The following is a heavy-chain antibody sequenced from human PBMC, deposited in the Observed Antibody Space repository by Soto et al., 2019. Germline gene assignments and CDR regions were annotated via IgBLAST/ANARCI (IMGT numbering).Heavy chain of an antibody. CDR1: VFKFTSHA. D-gene: IGHD3-16*02. J-gene: IGHJ6*02. CDR2: ITCGGIDK. V-gene: IGHV3-30*02. CDR3: AKDLYNYVWGSNRYTDRRQYHYAMDV. Sequence: GGSLRFSRLSSVFKFTSHAMHWVRRAPGKWLEWLALITCGGIDKYYADSVKGRFTISRDQSKNTLYLQMDSLTTEDTAVYYCAKDLYNYVWGSNRYTDRRQYHYAMDVWGQGTTVTVSS.